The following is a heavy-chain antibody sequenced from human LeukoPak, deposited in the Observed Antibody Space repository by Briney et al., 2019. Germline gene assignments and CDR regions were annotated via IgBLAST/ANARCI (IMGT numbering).Heavy chain of an antibody. V-gene: IGHV4-34*01. CDR2: INHSGST. D-gene: IGHD2-2*01. J-gene: IGHJ3*02. CDR3: ARACSSTSCYEDAFDI. Sequence: PSETLSLTCAVYGGSFSGYYWSWIRQPPRKGLEWIGEINHSGSTHYNPSLKSRVTISVDTSKNQFSLKLSSVTAADTAVYYCARACSSTSCYEDAFDIWGQGTMVTVSS. CDR1: GGSFSGYY.